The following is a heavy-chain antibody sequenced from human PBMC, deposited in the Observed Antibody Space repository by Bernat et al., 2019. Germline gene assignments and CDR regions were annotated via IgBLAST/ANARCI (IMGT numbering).Heavy chain of an antibody. CDR1: GFTFSSYW. J-gene: IGHJ3*02. CDR2: IKQDGSEK. Sequence: EVQLVESGGGLVQPGGSLRLSCAASGFTFSSYWMSWVRQAPGKGLEWVANIKQDGSEKYYADSVKGRFTISRDNAKNSLYLQMNSLRAEDTAVYYCARALRRVPDAFDIWGQGTMVTVSS. CDR3: ARALRRVPDAFDI. D-gene: IGHD4-17*01. V-gene: IGHV3-7*01.